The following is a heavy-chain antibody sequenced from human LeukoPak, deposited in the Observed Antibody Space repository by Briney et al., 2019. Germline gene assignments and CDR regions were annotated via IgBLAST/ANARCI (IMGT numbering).Heavy chain of an antibody. D-gene: IGHD3-16*01. V-gene: IGHV3-7*03. CDR3: TTEGGVWGYHALDI. J-gene: IGHJ3*02. CDR1: GYTFSSYW. Sequence: GSLRLSCAASGYTFSSYWMSWVRQAPGKGLEWVANIKQDGSEKYYVDSVKGRFTISRDNAKNSLYLQMNSLKTEDTAAYYCTTEGGVWGYHALDIWGQGTMVTVSS. CDR2: IKQDGSEK.